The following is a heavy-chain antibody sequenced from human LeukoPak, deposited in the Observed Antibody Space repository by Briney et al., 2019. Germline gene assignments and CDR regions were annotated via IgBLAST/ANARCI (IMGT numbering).Heavy chain of an antibody. J-gene: IGHJ4*02. CDR3: AREVPVAILSH. V-gene: IGHV3-7*01. CDR1: GFSFSNYW. Sequence: GGSLRLSCEASGFSFSNYWMSWVRQAPGKGLEWVANIKEDGSGKYYVDPVKGRFTISRDNAKNSLYLQMNSLRAEDTAVYFCAREVPVAILSHWGQGTLVTVSA. D-gene: IGHD2-2*01. CDR2: IKEDGSGK.